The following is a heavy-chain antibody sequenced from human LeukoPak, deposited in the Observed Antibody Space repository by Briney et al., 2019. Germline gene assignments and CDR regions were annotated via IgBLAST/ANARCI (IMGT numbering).Heavy chain of an antibody. J-gene: IGHJ4*02. CDR3: ARDRYRAVVPAAISTFDY. Sequence: ASVKVSCKASGYTFTGYYMHWVQQAPGQGLEWMGWINPNSGGTNYAQKFQGRVTMTRDTSISTAYMELSRLRSDDTAVYYCARDRYRAVVPAAISTFDYWGQGTLVTVSS. D-gene: IGHD2-2*01. V-gene: IGHV1-2*02. CDR2: INPNSGGT. CDR1: GYTFTGYY.